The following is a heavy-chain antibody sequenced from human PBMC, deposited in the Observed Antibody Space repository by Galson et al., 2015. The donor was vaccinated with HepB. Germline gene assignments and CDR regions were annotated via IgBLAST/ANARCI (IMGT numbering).Heavy chain of an antibody. CDR1: GGSISSYY. V-gene: IGHV4-59*01. Sequence: QVQLQESGPGLVKPSETLSLTCTVSGGSISSYYWSWIRQPPGKGLEWIGYIYYSGSTNYNPSLKSRVTISVDTSKNQFSLKLSSVTAADTAVYYCARKGLRGFWSGYSQNWYFDLWGRGTLVTVSS. D-gene: IGHD3-3*01. CDR3: ARKGLRGFWSGYSQNWYFDL. CDR2: IYYSGST. J-gene: IGHJ2*01.